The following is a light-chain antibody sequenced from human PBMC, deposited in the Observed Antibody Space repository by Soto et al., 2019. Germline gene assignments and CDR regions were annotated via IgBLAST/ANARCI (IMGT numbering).Light chain of an antibody. CDR2: SAS. CDR1: QSGRND. CDR3: QQRTNWPPT. V-gene: IGKV3-11*01. J-gene: IGKJ4*01. Sequence: DIGLTQSPATLSLSPGERATLACRASQSGRNDFVWYHQKPGHAPRVLIYSASNRDTGITARFSGSGSGTDFTLNISSLEPEAFAVYYCQQRTNWPPTCGGGTQVEMK.